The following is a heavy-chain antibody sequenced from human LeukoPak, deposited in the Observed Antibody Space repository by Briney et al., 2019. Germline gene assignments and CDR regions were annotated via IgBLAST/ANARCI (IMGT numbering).Heavy chain of an antibody. Sequence: GGSLRLSCAASGFTFSSYAMHWVRQAPGKGLEYVSAISSNGGSTYYANSVKGRFTISRDNSKNTLCLQMGSLRAEDMAVYYCASLDVWGQGTTVTVSS. CDR3: ASLDV. J-gene: IGHJ6*02. CDR1: GFTFSSYA. CDR2: ISSNGGST. V-gene: IGHV3-64*01.